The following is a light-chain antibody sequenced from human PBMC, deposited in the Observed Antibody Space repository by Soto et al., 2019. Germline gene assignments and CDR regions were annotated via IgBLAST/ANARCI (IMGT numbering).Light chain of an antibody. CDR3: QSYDSSLSVV. CDR2: GNS. V-gene: IGLV1-40*01. CDR1: SSNIGAGYD. Sequence: VVTQPPSVSGAPGQRVTISCTGSSSNIGAGYDVHWYQQLPGTAPKLLIYGNSNRPSGVPDRFSGSKSGTSASLAITGLQAEDEADYYCQSYDSSLSVVFGGGTKLTVL. J-gene: IGLJ3*02.